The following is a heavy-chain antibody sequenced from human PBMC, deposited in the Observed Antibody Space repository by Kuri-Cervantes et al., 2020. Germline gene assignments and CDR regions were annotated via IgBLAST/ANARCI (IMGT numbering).Heavy chain of an antibody. Sequence: LRLSCTVSGGSISSGDYYWSWIRQPPGKGLEWIGYIYYSGSTYYNPSLKSRVTISVDTSKNQFSLKLSSVTAADTAVYYCARAGPGNTMVRGVITRPRYFDYWGQGTLVTVSS. D-gene: IGHD3-10*01. CDR3: ARAGPGNTMVRGVITRPRYFDY. CDR2: IYYSGST. V-gene: IGHV4-30-4*01. CDR1: GGSISSGDYY. J-gene: IGHJ4*02.